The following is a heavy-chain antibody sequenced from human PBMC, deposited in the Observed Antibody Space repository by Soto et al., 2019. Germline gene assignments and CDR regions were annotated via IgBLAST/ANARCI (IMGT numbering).Heavy chain of an antibody. D-gene: IGHD6-13*01. CDR2: IYYSGST. CDR1: GGSISSYY. CDR3: ARSGYSSSWRYYYYYGMDV. J-gene: IGHJ6*02. Sequence: PSETLSLTCTVSGGSISSYYWSWIRQPPGKGLEWIGYIYYSGSTNYNPSLKSRVTISVDTSKLQFSLKLSSVTAADTAVYYCARSGYSSSWRYYYYYGMDVWGQGTTVTVSS. V-gene: IGHV4-59*01.